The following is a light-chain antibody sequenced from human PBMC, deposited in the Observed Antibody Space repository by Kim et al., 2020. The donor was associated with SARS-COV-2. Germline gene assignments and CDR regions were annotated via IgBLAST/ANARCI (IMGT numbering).Light chain of an antibody. CDR3: QQYNSLYP. Sequence: DIQMTQSPSTLSASVGDRVTITCRASQSISSWLAWYQQKPGKAPKLLIYKASSLESGVPSRFSGSGSGTEFTLTISSLQPDDFATYYCQQYNSLYPFGQGTKLEI. CDR2: KAS. J-gene: IGKJ2*01. CDR1: QSISSW. V-gene: IGKV1-5*03.